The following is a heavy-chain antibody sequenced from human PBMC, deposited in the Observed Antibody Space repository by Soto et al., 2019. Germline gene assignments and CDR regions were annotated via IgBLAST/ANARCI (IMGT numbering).Heavy chain of an antibody. V-gene: IGHV4-31*03. J-gene: IGHJ6*02. CDR1: GGPFSRGGYY. CDR2: IFYTGST. D-gene: IGHD6-19*01. Sequence: PSETLSLTCTVSGGPFSRGGYYWSWIRQHPGKGLECIGYIFYTGSTYYNPTLKSRVTMSVDTSKRQFSLNLSSLTAADTAVYYCARSEMAAYYYDGIDVWGQGTTVT. CDR3: ARSEMAAYYYDGIDV.